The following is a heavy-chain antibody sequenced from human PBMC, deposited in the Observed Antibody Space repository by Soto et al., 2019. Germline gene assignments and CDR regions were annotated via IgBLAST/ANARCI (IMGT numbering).Heavy chain of an antibody. V-gene: IGHV4-61*01. D-gene: IGHD1-26*01. CDR1: GGSVSSGSYY. CDR3: ARVNSGSYYGRFDY. CDR2: IYYSGST. J-gene: IGHJ4*02. Sequence: SETLSLTCTVSGGSVSSGSYYWSWIRQPPGKGLEWIGYIYYSGSTNYNPSLKSRVTISVDTSKNQFSLKLSSVTAADTAVYYCARVNSGSYYGRFDYWGQGTLVTVSS.